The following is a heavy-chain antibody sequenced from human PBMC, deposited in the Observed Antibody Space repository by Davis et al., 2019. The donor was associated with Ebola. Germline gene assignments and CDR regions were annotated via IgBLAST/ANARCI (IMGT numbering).Heavy chain of an antibody. D-gene: IGHD6-19*01. CDR3: ARGPHGSSGPLVGHYYYYGMDV. Sequence: SVKVSCKASGGTFSSYAISWVRQAPGQGLEWMGGIIPIFGTANYAQKFQGRVTITADESTSTAYMELSSLRSEDTAVYYCARGPHGSSGPLVGHYYYYGMDVWGQGTTVTVSS. CDR1: GGTFSSYA. CDR2: IIPIFGTA. V-gene: IGHV1-69*13. J-gene: IGHJ6*02.